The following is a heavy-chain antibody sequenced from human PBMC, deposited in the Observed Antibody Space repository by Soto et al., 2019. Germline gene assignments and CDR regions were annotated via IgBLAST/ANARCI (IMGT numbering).Heavy chain of an antibody. J-gene: IGHJ4*02. CDR3: AKSSGAVAGYYFDY. Sequence: ASVKVSCKASGYTFASYGISWVRQAPGQGLEWMGWISVFSGDTKYAQKLQGRATMTTDTSTSTAYMELTSLRSDDTAVYYCAKSSGAVAGYYFDYWGQGTLVTVSS. CDR1: GYTFASYG. D-gene: IGHD6-19*01. V-gene: IGHV1-18*01. CDR2: ISVFSGDT.